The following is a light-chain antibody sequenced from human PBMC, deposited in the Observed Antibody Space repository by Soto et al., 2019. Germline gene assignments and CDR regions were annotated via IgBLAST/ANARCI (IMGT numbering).Light chain of an antibody. CDR2: DVI. J-gene: IGLJ1*01. V-gene: IGLV2-14*03. Sequence: QSALTQPASVSGSPGQSITISCTGSSSDVGGYNYVSWYQQHPGKAPKLMIYDVINRPSGVSNRFSASKSGNPASLTISGLQAEDEADYYCSSYTSSVTYVFGTGTKLTVL. CDR3: SSYTSSVTYV. CDR1: SSDVGGYNY.